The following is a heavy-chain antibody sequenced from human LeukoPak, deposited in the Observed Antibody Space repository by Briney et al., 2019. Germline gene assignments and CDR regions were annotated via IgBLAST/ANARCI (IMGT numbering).Heavy chain of an antibody. Sequence: PSETLSLTCTVSGGSISGSNYYWGWIRQPPGKGLEWIGCIHYSGSTYYNPSLKSRLTISINNSQNQFFLKLNSVTASDTAFYYCASYRTGDRYAFTVWRQGTIVTVCS. CDR3: ASYRTGDRYAFTV. D-gene: IGHD3/OR15-3a*01. CDR2: IHYSGST. CDR1: GGSISGSNYY. V-gene: IGHV4-39*01. J-gene: IGHJ3*01.